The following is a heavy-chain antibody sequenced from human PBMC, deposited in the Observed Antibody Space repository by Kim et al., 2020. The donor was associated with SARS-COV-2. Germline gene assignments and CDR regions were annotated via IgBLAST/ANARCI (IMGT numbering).Heavy chain of an antibody. Sequence: IYSAESVKGRFTISRDNARNSLYLQMNSLRAEDTAVYYCALTVTRRYFDYWGQGALVTVSS. CDR3: ALTVTRRYFDY. D-gene: IGHD4-17*01. V-gene: IGHV3-48*04. CDR2: I. J-gene: IGHJ4*02.